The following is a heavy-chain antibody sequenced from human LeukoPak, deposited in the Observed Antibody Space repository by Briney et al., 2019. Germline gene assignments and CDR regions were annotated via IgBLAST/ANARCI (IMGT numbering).Heavy chain of an antibody. Sequence: PSETLSLTCAVYGGSFSGYYWSWIRQPPGKGLEWIGEINHSGSTNYNPSLKSRVTISVDTSKNQFSLKLSSVTAADTAVYYCARARPPRSFDYWGQGTLVTVSS. J-gene: IGHJ4*02. V-gene: IGHV4-34*01. CDR3: ARARPPRSFDY. D-gene: IGHD3-3*01. CDR1: GGSFSGYY. CDR2: INHSGST.